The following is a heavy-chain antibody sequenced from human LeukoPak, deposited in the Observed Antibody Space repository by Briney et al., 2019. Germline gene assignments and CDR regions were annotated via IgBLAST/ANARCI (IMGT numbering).Heavy chain of an antibody. Sequence: GGSLRLSCAASGFTFSSYAMHWVRQAPGKGLEWVAVISYDGSNKYYADSVKGRFTISRDNSKNTLYLQMNSLRAEDTAVYYCAREYSSRSFDYWGQGTLVTVSS. J-gene: IGHJ4*02. CDR3: AREYSSRSFDY. V-gene: IGHV3-30-3*01. CDR1: GFTFSSYA. CDR2: ISYDGSNK. D-gene: IGHD6-13*01.